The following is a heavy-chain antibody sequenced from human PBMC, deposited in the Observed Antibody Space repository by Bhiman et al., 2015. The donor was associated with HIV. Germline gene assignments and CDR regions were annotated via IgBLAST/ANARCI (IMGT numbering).Heavy chain of an antibody. J-gene: IGHJ3*02. CDR2: ISSSGSTI. CDR3: ARDLGSIVGARGGDAFDI. D-gene: IGHD1-26*01. CDR1: GFTFSSYE. V-gene: IGHV3-48*03. Sequence: EVQLVESGGGLVQPGGSLRLSCAASGFTFSSYEMNWVRQAPGKGLEWVSYISSSGSTIYYADSVKGRFTISRDNAKNSLYLQMNSLRAEDTAVYYCARDLGSIVGARGGDAFDIWGQGTMVTVSS.